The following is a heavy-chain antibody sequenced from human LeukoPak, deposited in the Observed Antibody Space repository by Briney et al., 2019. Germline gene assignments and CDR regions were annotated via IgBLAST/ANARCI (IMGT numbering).Heavy chain of an antibody. CDR2: IYYTGGT. Sequence: SETLSLTCSVSGYSISSGYYWGWIRQPPGRGLEWIGSIYYTGGTLYNPSLKSRVSMSVDTSTNQFSLKLTSVTAADTAVYYCARATTLTTVTTPHAFDIWGQGTMVTVSS. CDR1: GYSISSGYY. V-gene: IGHV4-38-2*02. CDR3: ARATTLTTVTTPHAFDI. J-gene: IGHJ3*02. D-gene: IGHD4-17*01.